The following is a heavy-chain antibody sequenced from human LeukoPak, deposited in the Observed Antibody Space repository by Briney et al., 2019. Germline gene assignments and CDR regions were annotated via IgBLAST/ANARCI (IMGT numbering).Heavy chain of an antibody. J-gene: IGHJ4*02. D-gene: IGHD5-12*01. CDR2: INAGNGNT. CDR1: GYTFTSYA. Sequence: PWASVKVSCKASGYTFTSYAMHWVRQAPGQRLEWMGWINAGNGNTKYSQKFQGRVTITRDTSASTAYMELSSLRSEDTAVYYCAIQESPVATINYWGQGTLVTVSS. V-gene: IGHV1-3*01. CDR3: AIQESPVATINY.